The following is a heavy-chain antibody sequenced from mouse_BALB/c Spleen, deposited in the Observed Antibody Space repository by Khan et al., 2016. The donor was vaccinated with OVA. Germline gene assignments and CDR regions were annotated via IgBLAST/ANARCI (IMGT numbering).Heavy chain of an antibody. CDR3: AREEALYYVDY. V-gene: IGHV1S132*01. CDR1: GYIFTSYW. Sequence: QVQLQQSGAELVRPGTSVKLSCKTSGYIFTSYWIHWVKQRSGQGLEWIARIYPGTDNTYYNENFKDKATLTADKSSSTVNLQLSSLKSEDSAVFFCAREEALYYVDYWGQGTTLTVSS. D-gene: IGHD3-2*02. J-gene: IGHJ2*01. CDR2: IYPGTDNT.